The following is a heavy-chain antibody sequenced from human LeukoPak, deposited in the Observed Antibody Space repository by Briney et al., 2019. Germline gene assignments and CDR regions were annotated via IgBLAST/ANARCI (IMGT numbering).Heavy chain of an antibody. Sequence: SETLSLTCTVSGGSISNFYWSWIRQPPGKGLEWIGYIYYSGSTTYNPSLKSRVTISVDTSKNQFSLRLSSVTAADTAVYYCARLAWDSSWGPGDVWGKGTTVTVSS. D-gene: IGHD6-13*01. CDR1: GGSISNFY. J-gene: IGHJ6*04. CDR2: IYYSGST. CDR3: ARLAWDSSWGPGDV. V-gene: IGHV4-59*08.